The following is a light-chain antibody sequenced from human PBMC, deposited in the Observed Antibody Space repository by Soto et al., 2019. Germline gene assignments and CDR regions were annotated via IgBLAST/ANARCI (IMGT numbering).Light chain of an antibody. J-gene: IGKJ4*01. CDR2: GAS. Sequence: EIVITQSPATLSVSPGERATLSCRASQSVSSNLAWYQQEPGQAPRLLIYGASTRATGIPARFSGSGSGTEFTLTISSLQSEDFAVYYCQQYNNWPLTFGGGTKV. CDR3: QQYNNWPLT. CDR1: QSVSSN. V-gene: IGKV3-15*01.